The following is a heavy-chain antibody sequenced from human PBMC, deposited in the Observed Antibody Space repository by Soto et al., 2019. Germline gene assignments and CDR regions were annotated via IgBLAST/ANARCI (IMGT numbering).Heavy chain of an antibody. D-gene: IGHD5-18*01. CDR1: GFTFSDYY. Sequence: QVQLVESGGGLVKPGGSLRLSCAASGFTFSDYYMSWIRQGPGKGLEWVSYISSSGSTIYYADSGKGRFTISRDNAKNSLYPQMNSLRAEDPAVYSCARGPPGWLQPLDYWGQGTLVTVSS. V-gene: IGHV3-11*01. CDR3: ARGPPGWLQPLDY. J-gene: IGHJ4*02. CDR2: ISSSGSTI.